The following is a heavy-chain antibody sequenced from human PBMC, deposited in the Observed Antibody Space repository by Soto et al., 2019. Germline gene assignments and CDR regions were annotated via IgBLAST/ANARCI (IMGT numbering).Heavy chain of an antibody. CDR2: IYHSGST. Sequence: QVQLQESGPGLVKPSGTLSVTCAVSGGSISSSNWWNWVRQPPGKGLEWIGEIYHSGSTNYNPSLRSLVTISLDKSQNQFSLRVKSVTAADTAEYYCARAWPSVDSYGSGVMDVWGQGTTVTVSS. CDR3: ARAWPSVDSYGSGVMDV. D-gene: IGHD5-18*01. J-gene: IGHJ6*02. CDR1: GGSISSSNW. V-gene: IGHV4-4*02.